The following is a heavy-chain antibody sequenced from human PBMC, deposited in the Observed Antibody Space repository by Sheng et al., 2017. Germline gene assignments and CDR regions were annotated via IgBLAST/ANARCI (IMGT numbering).Heavy chain of an antibody. CDR2: ISSSSSYI. CDR1: GFTFSSYS. J-gene: IGHJ6*02. Sequence: EVQLVESGGGLVKPGGSLRLSCAASGFTFSSYSMNWVRQAPGKGLEWVSSISSSSSYIYYADSVKGRFTISRDNAKNSLYLQMNSLRAEDTAVYYCARANIINGITMIVVVTSMDVWGQGTTVTVSS. CDR3: ARANIINGITMIVVVTSMDV. D-gene: IGHD3-22*01. V-gene: IGHV3-21*01.